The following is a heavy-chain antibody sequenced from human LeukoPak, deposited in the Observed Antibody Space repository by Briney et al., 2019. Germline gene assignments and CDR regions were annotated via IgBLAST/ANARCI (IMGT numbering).Heavy chain of an antibody. CDR3: ARGIVVVVAATRYYYYGMDV. J-gene: IGHJ6*02. D-gene: IGHD2-15*01. CDR2: IIPILGIA. Sequence: SVKVSCKASGGTFSSYTISWVRQAPGQGLEWMGRIIPILGIANYAQKFQGRVTITADKSTSTAYMDLSSLRSEDTAVYYCARGIVVVVAATRYYYYGMDVWGQGTTVTVSS. CDR1: GGTFSSYT. V-gene: IGHV1-69*02.